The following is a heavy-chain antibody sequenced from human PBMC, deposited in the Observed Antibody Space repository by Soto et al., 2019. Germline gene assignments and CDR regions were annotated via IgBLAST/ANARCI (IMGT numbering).Heavy chain of an antibody. CDR3: VRVTGAERH. CDR1: GFIVSRSH. D-gene: IGHD7-27*01. Sequence: EVQLVESGGGLTQPGGSLRLFCVVSGFIVSRSHMMWVRQAPGKGLEGASVIYNHGQINYVDPVKGRFTIARDNSKNTIYLQMNSLKVEDTAVYYCVRVTGAERHWGQGALVTVSS. CDR2: IYNHGQI. J-gene: IGHJ4*02. V-gene: IGHV3-53*01.